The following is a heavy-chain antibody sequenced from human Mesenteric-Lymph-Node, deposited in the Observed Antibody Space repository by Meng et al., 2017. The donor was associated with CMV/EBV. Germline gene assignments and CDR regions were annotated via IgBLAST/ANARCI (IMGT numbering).Heavy chain of an antibody. Sequence: LHCTVSGSYVRSGDYYWTWIRQPPGKGLEWIAYISDSGDTYYNPSLKSRTTISQHPSKNQFSLSLKFVTAADTAVYYCARGETIFDPWDQGTLVTVSS. CDR2: ISDSGDT. CDR3: ARGETIFDP. V-gene: IGHV4-30-4*08. D-gene: IGHD3-3*01. CDR1: GSYVRSGDYY. J-gene: IGHJ5*02.